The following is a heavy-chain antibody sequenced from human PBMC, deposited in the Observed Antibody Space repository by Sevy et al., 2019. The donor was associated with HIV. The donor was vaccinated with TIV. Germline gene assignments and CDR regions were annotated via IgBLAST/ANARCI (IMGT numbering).Heavy chain of an antibody. J-gene: IGHJ6*02. CDR2: ISYRGRDK. Sequence: GGSLRLSCVVSGISFTTSGMHWVRQAPGKGLEWVAVISYRGRDKFYAEFVKGRSTISRDNSKNMLYLQMNSLRAEDTAVYYCAKDFTGYNGMDVWGQGTKVTVSS. V-gene: IGHV3-30*18. D-gene: IGHD3-9*01. CDR1: GISFTTSG. CDR3: AKDFTGYNGMDV.